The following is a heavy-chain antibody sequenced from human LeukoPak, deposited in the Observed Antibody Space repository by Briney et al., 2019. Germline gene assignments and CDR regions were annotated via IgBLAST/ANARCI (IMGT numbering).Heavy chain of an antibody. V-gene: IGHV3-30*02. Sequence: PGGSLRLSCAASGFTFSSYGMSWVRQGPGKGLEWLSFLRYDGTNKTYADSVKGRFIISRDNSKNTLYLQMNSLTTDDTAVYYCARDIPAGYYYGSGDVWGKGTTVTVSS. D-gene: IGHD3-10*01. CDR2: LRYDGTNK. CDR1: GFTFSSYG. J-gene: IGHJ6*04. CDR3: ARDIPAGYYYGSGDV.